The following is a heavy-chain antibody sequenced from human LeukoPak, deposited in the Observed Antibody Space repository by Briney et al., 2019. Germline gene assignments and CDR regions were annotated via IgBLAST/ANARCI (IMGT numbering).Heavy chain of an antibody. J-gene: IGHJ4*02. CDR2: INHSGST. CDR3: ARWDTVTTAFDY. D-gene: IGHD4-17*01. Sequence: PSETLSLTCTVSGGSISSYYWSWVRQPPGKGLEWIGEINHSGSTNYNPSLKSRVTISVDTSKNQFSLKLSSVTAADTAVYYCARWDTVTTAFDYWGQGTLVTVSS. V-gene: IGHV4-34*01. CDR1: GGSISSYY.